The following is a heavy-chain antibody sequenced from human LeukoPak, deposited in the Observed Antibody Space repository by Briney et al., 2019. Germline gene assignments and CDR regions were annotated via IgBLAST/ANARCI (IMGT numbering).Heavy chain of an antibody. V-gene: IGHV1-8*02. D-gene: IGHD3-10*01. J-gene: IGHJ5*02. CDR1: GDTFTSYY. CDR2: MNPNSGDT. CDR3: ARSGFGSGISFDL. Sequence: VASVKVSCKASGDTFTSYYMHWVRQATGQGLEWMGWMNPNSGDTGYPQKFQGRVTMTRDTSITTAYMELSSLRSEDTAVYYCARSGFGSGISFDLWGQGTLVTVSS.